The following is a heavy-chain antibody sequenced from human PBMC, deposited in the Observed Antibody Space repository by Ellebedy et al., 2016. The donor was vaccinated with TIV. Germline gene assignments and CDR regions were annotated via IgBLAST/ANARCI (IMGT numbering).Heavy chain of an antibody. Sequence: GESLKISCAASGFSVSWNFMSWVRQAPGKGLEWVSTIYSDGSSYCADSVTGRFTISRDNSKNTLYLQMNSLRAEDTAVYYCASTGREQVDYWGQGTLVTVSS. CDR2: IYSDGSS. J-gene: IGHJ4*02. V-gene: IGHV3-53*01. CDR1: GFSVSWNF. D-gene: IGHD3-10*01. CDR3: ASTGREQVDY.